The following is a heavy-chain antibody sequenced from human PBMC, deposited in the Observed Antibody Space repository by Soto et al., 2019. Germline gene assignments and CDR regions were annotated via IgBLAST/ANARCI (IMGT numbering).Heavy chain of an antibody. CDR2: ISGSGGST. V-gene: IGHV3-23*01. CDR1: GFTFSSYA. CDR3: AKDQGSSGSGRSYYFDY. J-gene: IGHJ4*02. D-gene: IGHD3-10*01. Sequence: EVQLLESGGGLVQPGGSLRLSCAASGFTFSSYAMSWVRQAPGKGLEWVSAISGSGGSTYYADSVKGRFTISRDNSKNTLYLQMNSLRAEDTAVYYCAKDQGSSGSGRSYYFDYWGQGTLVTVSS.